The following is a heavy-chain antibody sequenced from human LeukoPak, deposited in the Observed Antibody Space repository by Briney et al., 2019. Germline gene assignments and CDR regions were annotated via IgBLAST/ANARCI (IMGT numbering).Heavy chain of an antibody. CDR2: ISGSGGST. V-gene: IGHV3-23*01. CDR3: AKDRDPYSYYYDSSGSLYFDY. Sequence: GGSLRLSCAASGFTFSSYAMSWDRQAPGKGLEWVSAISGSGGSTYYADSVKGRFTISRDNSKNTLYLQMNSLRAEDTAVYYCAKDRDPYSYYYDSSGSLYFDYWGQGTLVTVSS. J-gene: IGHJ4*02. CDR1: GFTFSSYA. D-gene: IGHD3-22*01.